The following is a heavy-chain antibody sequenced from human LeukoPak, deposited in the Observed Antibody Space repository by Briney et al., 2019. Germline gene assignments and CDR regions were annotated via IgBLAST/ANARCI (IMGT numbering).Heavy chain of an antibody. D-gene: IGHD6-6*01. CDR3: ARGSSSWGY. V-gene: IGHV4-34*01. CDR1: GGSISSYF. Sequence: SETLSLTCTFSGGSISSYFWSWIRQPPGKGLEWIGEINHSGSTNYNPSLKSRVTISVDTSKNQFSLKLSSVTAADTAVYYCARGSSSWGYWGQGTLVTVSS. CDR2: INHSGST. J-gene: IGHJ4*02.